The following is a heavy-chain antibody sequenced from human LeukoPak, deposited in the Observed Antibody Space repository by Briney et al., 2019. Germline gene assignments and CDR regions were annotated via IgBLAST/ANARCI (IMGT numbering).Heavy chain of an antibody. CDR3: ARALYGEAGGYYYYGMDV. D-gene: IGHD4-17*01. CDR2: IWYDGSNK. V-gene: IGHV3-33*01. CDR1: GFTFSSYG. J-gene: IGHJ6*02. Sequence: GGSLRLSCAASGFTFSSYGMHWVRQAPGKGLEWVAVIWYDGSNKYYADSVKGRFTISRDNSKNTLYLQMNSLRAEDTAVYYCARALYGEAGGYYYYGMDVWGQGTTVTVSS.